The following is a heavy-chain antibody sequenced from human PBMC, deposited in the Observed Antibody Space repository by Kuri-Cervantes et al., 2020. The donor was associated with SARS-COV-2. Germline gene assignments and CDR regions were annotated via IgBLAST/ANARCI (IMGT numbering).Heavy chain of an antibody. CDR3: VRDGDHWNFDY. J-gene: IGHJ4*02. CDR1: GFTFDDYG. D-gene: IGHD1-1*01. Sequence: GESLKISCAASGFTFDDYGMSWVRQAPGKGLVWVSRINPDGSYTNNADSVKGRFTLSRDNAKNMLFLQMNSLRAEDTAAYYCVRDGDHWNFDYWGQGTLVTVSS. CDR2: INPDGSYT. V-gene: IGHV3-74*01.